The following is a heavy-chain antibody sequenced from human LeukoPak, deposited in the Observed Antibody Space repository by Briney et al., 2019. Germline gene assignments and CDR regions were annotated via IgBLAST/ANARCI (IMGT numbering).Heavy chain of an antibody. CDR2: ISTDGSST. CDR3: ARDFKEADP. Sequence: GGSLRLSCEDSEFTFSSYWMHWVRQAPGKGLVWVSRISTDGSSTSYADSVKGRFTISRDNAKKTLYLQMNSVRAEDTAVYYCARDFKEADPWGQGTLVTVSS. CDR1: EFTFSSYW. V-gene: IGHV3-74*01. J-gene: IGHJ5*02.